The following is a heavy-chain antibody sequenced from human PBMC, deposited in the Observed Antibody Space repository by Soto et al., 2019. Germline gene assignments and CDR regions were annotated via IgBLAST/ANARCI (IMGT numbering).Heavy chain of an antibody. Sequence: GGSLRLSCTASGFSVSDYSVNWVRQAPGKGLEWISYISSTGDLTLYADSVKGRFTIARDIAKNSLYLQMDSLRDEDSAVYYCATWAIAVGGEGFWGKGSLVTVS. J-gene: IGHJ4*02. D-gene: IGHD2-21*01. CDR3: ATWAIAVGGEGF. V-gene: IGHV3-48*02. CDR2: ISSTGDLT. CDR1: GFSVSDYS.